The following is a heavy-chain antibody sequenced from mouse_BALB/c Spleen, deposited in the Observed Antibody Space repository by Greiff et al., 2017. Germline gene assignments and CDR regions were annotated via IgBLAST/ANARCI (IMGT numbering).Heavy chain of an antibody. J-gene: IGHJ4*01. CDR1: GYTFTSYY. CDR3: TRMRRSYAMDY. V-gene: IGHV1S81*02. CDR2: INPSNGGT. Sequence: QVQLKESGAELVKPGASVKLSCKASGYTFTSYYMYWVKQRPGQGLEWIGEINPSNGGTNFNEKFKSKATLTVDKSSSTAYMQLSSLTSEDSAVYYCTRMRRSYAMDYWGQGTSVTVSS.